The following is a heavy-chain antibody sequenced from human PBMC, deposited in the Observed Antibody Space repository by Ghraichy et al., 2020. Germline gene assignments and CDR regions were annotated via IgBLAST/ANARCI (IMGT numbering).Heavy chain of an antibody. CDR2: INSDGSST. V-gene: IGHV3-74*01. CDR1: GFTFSSYW. J-gene: IGHJ6*03. Sequence: GESLRLSCAASGFTFSSYWMHWVRQAPGKGLVWVSRINSDGSSTSYADSVKGRFTISRDNAKNTLYLQMNSLRAEDTAVYYCAREMVYETSHYYYYYMDVWGKGTTVTVSS. CDR3: AREMVYETSHYYYYYMDV. D-gene: IGHD2-8*01.